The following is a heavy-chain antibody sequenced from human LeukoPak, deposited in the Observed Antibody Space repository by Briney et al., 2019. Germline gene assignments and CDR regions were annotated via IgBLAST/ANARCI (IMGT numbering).Heavy chain of an antibody. D-gene: IGHD5-18*01. CDR2: IYYSGST. Sequence: SETLSLTCTVSGGSISSYYWSWIRQPPGKGLEWIGYIYYSGSTNYNPSLKSRVTISVDTSKNQFSLNLSSVTAADTAVYHCARTGGYSYGIFDYWGQEPLVPVSS. V-gene: IGHV4-59*01. CDR1: GGSISSYY. CDR3: ARTGGYSYGIFDY. J-gene: IGHJ4*02.